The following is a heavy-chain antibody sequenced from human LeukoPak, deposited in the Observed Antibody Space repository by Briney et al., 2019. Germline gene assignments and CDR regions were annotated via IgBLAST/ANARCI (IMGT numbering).Heavy chain of an antibody. CDR2: IYHSGST. V-gene: IGHV4-38-2*01. CDR3: ARDYDFWSGYSG. J-gene: IGHJ4*02. D-gene: IGHD3-3*01. CDR1: GYSISSGYY. Sequence: SVTLSLTCAVSGYSISSGYYWGWIRQPPGKGLEWIGSIYHSGSTYYNPSLKSRVTISVDTSKNQFSLKLSSVTAADTAVYYCARDYDFWSGYSGWGQGTLVTVSS.